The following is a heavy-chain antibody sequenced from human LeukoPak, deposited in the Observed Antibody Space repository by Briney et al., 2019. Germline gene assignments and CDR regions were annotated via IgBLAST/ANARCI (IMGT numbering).Heavy chain of an antibody. CDR1: GFTFSSYA. CDR2: ISGSGGST. D-gene: IGHD3-22*01. CDR3: AKDNYHDSSGYYYYYYGMGV. V-gene: IGHV3-23*01. Sequence: GGSLRLSCAASGFTFSSYAMSWVRQAPGKGLEWVSAISGSGGSTYYADSVKGRFTISRDNSKDTLYLQMNSLRAEDTAVYYCAKDNYHDSSGYYYYYYGMGVWGQGTTVTVSS. J-gene: IGHJ6*02.